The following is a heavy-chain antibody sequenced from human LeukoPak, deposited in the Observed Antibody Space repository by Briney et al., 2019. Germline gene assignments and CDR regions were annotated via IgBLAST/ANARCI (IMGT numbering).Heavy chain of an antibody. V-gene: IGHV3-23*01. J-gene: IGHJ4*02. Sequence: HTGGSLRLSCAASGFTFSSYAMSWVRQAPGKGLEWVSAIRGSGGSTYYADSVKGRFTISRDNSKNTLYLQMNSLRAEDTAVYYCAKDNGYSSGWGYWGQGTLVTVSS. D-gene: IGHD6-19*01. CDR3: AKDNGYSSGWGY. CDR1: GFTFSSYA. CDR2: IRGSGGST.